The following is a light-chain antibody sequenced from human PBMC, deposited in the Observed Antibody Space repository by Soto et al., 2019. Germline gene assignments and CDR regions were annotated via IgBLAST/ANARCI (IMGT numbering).Light chain of an antibody. J-gene: IGKJ2*01. CDR2: DAV. V-gene: IGKV3-20*01. Sequence: NVLTQSPGTLSLSPGEGATLSCRARQSVTGTNLAWYQQRAGQAPRLLIYDAVRRATGIPDRFSGSGSGTDFTLTISRLEPEDFAVYYCHQYGSSLGTFGQGTKVEI. CDR3: HQYGSSLGT. CDR1: QSVTGTN.